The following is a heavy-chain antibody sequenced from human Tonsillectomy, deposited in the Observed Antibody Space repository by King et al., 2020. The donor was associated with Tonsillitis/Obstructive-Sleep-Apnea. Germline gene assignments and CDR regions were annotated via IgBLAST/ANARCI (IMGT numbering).Heavy chain of an antibody. J-gene: IGHJ3*02. CDR2: IYYSGST. CDR3: ASAITTVTTYAFDI. CDR1: CGSISSYY. D-gene: IGHD4-17*01. V-gene: IGHV4-59*08. Sequence: VQLQESGPGLVKPSETLSLTCTVSCGSISSYYWSWIRQPPGKGLEWIGYIYYSGSTNYNPSLKSRVTISVDTSKNQFSLKLSSVTAADTAVYYCASAITTVTTYAFDIWGQGTMVTVSS.